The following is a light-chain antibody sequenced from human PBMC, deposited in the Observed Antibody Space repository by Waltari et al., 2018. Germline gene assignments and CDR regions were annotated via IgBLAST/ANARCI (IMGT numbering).Light chain of an antibody. CDR2: SNK. J-gene: IGLJ3*02. CDR3: AVWDDSLNGWV. CDR1: SPNIGSNT. Sequence: QSVLTQPPSASGTPGQRVSISCSGSSPNIGSNTVNWHQQLPGTAPKLLIYSNKQRPSGVPDRFSGSKSGTSASLAISGLQSEDEADYYCAVWDDSLNGWVFGGGTKLTVL. V-gene: IGLV1-44*01.